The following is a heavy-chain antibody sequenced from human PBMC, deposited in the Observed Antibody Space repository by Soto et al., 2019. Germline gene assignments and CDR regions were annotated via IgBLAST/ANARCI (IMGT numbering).Heavy chain of an antibody. CDR1: GYTFTSYA. V-gene: IGHV1-3*01. D-gene: IGHD4-17*01. Sequence: ASVKVSCKASGYTFTSYAMHWVRQAPGQRLEWMGWINAGNGNTKYSQKFQGRVTITRDTSASTAYMELSSLRSEDTAVYYCARDRPYGDYVYLFDYWGQGTLVTVSS. CDR2: INAGNGNT. CDR3: ARDRPYGDYVYLFDY. J-gene: IGHJ4*02.